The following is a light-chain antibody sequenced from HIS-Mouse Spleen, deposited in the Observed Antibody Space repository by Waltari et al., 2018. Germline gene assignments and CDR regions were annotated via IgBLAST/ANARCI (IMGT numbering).Light chain of an antibody. CDR3: SSYTSSSAVV. V-gene: IGLV2-14*03. CDR1: SSDVGGYNH. Sequence: QSALTQPASVSGSPGQSITIPCTGTSSDVGGYNHVSWYPQHPGKAPKLMIYDVSNRPSGVSNRFSGSKSGNTASLTISGLQAEDEADYYCSSYTSSSAVVFGGGTKLTVL. CDR2: DVS. J-gene: IGLJ2*01.